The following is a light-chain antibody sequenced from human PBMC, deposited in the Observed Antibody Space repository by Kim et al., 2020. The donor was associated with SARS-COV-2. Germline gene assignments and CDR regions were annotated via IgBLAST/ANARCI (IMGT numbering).Light chain of an antibody. J-gene: IGKJ1*01. V-gene: IGKV1-8*01. CDR3: QQYYTYPRT. Sequence: ASTGDRVTITCRASQGVSSYLAWYQQKPGKAPKLLIYAASTLQSGVPSRFSGSGSGTDFTLTITCLQSEDFATYYCQQYYTYPRTFGQGTKVEIK. CDR2: AAS. CDR1: QGVSSY.